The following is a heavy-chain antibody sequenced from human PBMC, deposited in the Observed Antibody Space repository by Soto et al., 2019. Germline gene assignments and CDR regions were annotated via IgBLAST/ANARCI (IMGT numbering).Heavy chain of an antibody. CDR3: ASIAAPGTTHFDF. J-gene: IGHJ4*03. D-gene: IGHD6-13*01. Sequence: LSLTCTVSGGSLGSSGYYWGWIRQSPGKGLEWIGNIYYSGNTFYNPSLKSRVTISVDTSKNQIYLHLSAVTAADTAIFYCASIAAPGTTHFDFWGHGTLVTVSS. CDR1: GGSLGSSGYY. V-gene: IGHV4-39*01. CDR2: IYYSGNT.